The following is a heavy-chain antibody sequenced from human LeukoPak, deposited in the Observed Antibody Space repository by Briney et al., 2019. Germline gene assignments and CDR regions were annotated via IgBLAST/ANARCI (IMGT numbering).Heavy chain of an antibody. Sequence: PRASVKVSCKASGYTFTGYYMHWVRQAPGQGLEWMGRINPNSGGTNYAQKFQGRVTITADESTSTAYMELSSLRSEDTAVYYCARDLGDGPNENNWFDPWGQGTLVTVSS. CDR1: GYTFTGYY. CDR2: INPNSGGT. CDR3: ARDLGDGPNENNWFDP. D-gene: IGHD5-24*01. J-gene: IGHJ5*02. V-gene: IGHV1-2*06.